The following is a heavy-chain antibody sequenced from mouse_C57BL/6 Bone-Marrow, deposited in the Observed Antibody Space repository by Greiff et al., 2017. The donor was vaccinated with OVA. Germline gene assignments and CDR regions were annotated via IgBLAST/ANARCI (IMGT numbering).Heavy chain of an antibody. D-gene: IGHD2-4*01. J-gene: IGHJ2*01. V-gene: IGHV1-4*01. CDR1: GYTFTSYT. CDR3: ARSPLYYDPLFDY. Sequence: VQLVESGAELARPGASVKMSCKASGYTFTSYTMHWVKQRPGQGLEWIGYINPSSGYTKYNQKFKDKATLTADKSSSTAYMQLSSLTSEDSAVYYCARSPLYYDPLFDYWGQGTTLTVSS. CDR2: INPSSGYT.